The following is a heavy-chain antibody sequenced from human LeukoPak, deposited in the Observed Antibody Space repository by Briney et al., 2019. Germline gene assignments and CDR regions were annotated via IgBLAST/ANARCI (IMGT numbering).Heavy chain of an antibody. D-gene: IGHD3-9*01. V-gene: IGHV4-59*01. CDR1: GGSISSYY. CDR3: ASATYDILTGYYGGGAFDI. Sequence: PETLSLTCTVSGGSISSYYWSWIRQPPGKGLEWIGYIYYSGSTNYNPSLKSRVTISVDTSKNQFSLKLSSVTAADTAVYYCASATYDILTGYYGGGAFDIWGQGTMVTVSS. CDR2: IYYSGST. J-gene: IGHJ3*02.